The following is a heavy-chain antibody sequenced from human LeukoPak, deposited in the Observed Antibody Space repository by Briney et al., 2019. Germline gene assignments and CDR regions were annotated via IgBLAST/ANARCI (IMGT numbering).Heavy chain of an antibody. D-gene: IGHD3-3*02. CDR1: GFTFSTYA. J-gene: IGHJ4*02. CDR3: ARIGSAAFTDY. CDR2: ISGIGGAI. Sequence: GGCLRLSCAASGFTFSTYALNWVRPAPGKGLEWVSAISGIGGAIYYADSVKGRFTMSRDNSKNSLFLQMNSLRAEDTAVYYCARIGSAAFTDYWGQGTLVTVSS. V-gene: IGHV3-23*01.